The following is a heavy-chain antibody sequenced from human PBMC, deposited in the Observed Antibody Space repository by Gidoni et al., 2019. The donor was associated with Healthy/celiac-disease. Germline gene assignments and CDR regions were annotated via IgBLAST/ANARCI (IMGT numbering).Heavy chain of an antibody. Sequence: QVQLVESGGGVVQPGRSLRLSCAASGFPFSSHGMHWVRQAPGKGLEWVAVISYDGSNKSYADSVKGRFTISRDNSKNTLYLQMNSLRAEDTAVYYCAKGGYYDSRGYSFDYWGQGTLVTVSS. CDR2: ISYDGSNK. V-gene: IGHV3-30*18. CDR3: AKGGYYDSRGYSFDY. D-gene: IGHD3-22*01. CDR1: GFPFSSHG. J-gene: IGHJ4*02.